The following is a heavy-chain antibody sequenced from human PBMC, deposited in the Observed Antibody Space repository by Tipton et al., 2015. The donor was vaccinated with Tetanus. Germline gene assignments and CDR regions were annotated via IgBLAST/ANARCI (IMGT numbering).Heavy chain of an antibody. CDR1: GFTFSNYA. CDR2: ISGSGGST. V-gene: IGHV3-23*01. J-gene: IGHJ6*02. D-gene: IGHD3-3*01. Sequence: SLRLSCVASGFTFSNYAMNWVRQAPGKGPEWLSAISGSGGSTQYADSVKGRFTISRDNSKNTLYLQMNSLRAEDTALYYCAKGADDFWSGLNYGMDVWGQGTTVTVSS. CDR3: AKGADDFWSGLNYGMDV.